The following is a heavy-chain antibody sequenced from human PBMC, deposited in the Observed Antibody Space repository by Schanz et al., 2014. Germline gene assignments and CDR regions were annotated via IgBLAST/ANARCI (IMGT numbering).Heavy chain of an antibody. J-gene: IGHJ4*02. V-gene: IGHV1-69*08. D-gene: IGHD2-2*01. CDR2: IIPILGIA. Sequence: QVQLVQSGAEVKKPGSSMKVSCKASGGTFNSYTINWVRQAPGQGLEWMGRIIPILGIANYAQKFQGRVTITRDTSASTAYMELSSLRSDDTAVYYCARDERDLPRSLFVFWGQGTLVTVSS. CDR3: ARDERDLPRSLFVF. CDR1: GGTFNSYT.